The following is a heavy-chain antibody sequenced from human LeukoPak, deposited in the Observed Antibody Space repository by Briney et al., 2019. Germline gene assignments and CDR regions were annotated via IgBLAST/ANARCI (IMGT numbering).Heavy chain of an antibody. CDR1: GFTFSSYG. Sequence: GGPLRLSCAASGFTFSSYGMLWVRQAPGKGLEWVADISYDGSNKYYTDLVKVRFTISRDNSKSTLYLQMNSLRAEDTAVYYCAKDQRKQWFIFDYWGQGTLVTVSS. J-gene: IGHJ4*02. D-gene: IGHD6-19*01. CDR3: AKDQRKQWFIFDY. V-gene: IGHV3-30*18. CDR2: ISYDGSNK.